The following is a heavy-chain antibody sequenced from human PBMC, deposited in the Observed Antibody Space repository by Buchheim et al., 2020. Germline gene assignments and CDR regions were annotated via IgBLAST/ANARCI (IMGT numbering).Heavy chain of an antibody. Sequence: QVQLVESGGGVVQPGRSLRLSCAASGFTFSSYAMHWVRQAPGKGLEWVAVISYDGSNKYYADSVKGRFTISRDNSKNTLYLKMNSLRAEDTAVYYCARDHSSSWYDDYWGQGTL. CDR2: ISYDGSNK. D-gene: IGHD6-13*01. J-gene: IGHJ4*02. CDR3: ARDHSSSWYDDY. CDR1: GFTFSSYA. V-gene: IGHV3-30-3*01.